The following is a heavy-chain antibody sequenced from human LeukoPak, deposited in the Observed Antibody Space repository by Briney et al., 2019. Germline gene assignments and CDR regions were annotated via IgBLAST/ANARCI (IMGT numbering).Heavy chain of an antibody. J-gene: IGHJ4*02. D-gene: IGHD5-18*01. V-gene: IGHV1-8*03. CDR3: ARVGYSYGYHFDY. CDR2: MNPNSGNT. CDR1: GYTFTSYD. Sequence: ASVKVSCKASGYTFTSYDINWVRQATGQGLEWMGWMNPNSGNTGYAQKFQGRVTITRNTSISTAYMELSSLRSEDTAVYYCARVGYSYGYHFDYWGQGTLVTVSS.